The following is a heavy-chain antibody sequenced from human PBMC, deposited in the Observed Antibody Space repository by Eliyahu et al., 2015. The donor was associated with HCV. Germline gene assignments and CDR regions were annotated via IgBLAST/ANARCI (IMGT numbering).Heavy chain of an antibody. V-gene: IGHV3-48*01. CDR3: ARDSIAGKGGEGYFDY. CDR2: ISSSSSTI. Sequence: LRLSCAASGFTFSSYSMNWVRQAPGKGLEWVSYISSSSSTIYYADSVKGRFTISRDNAKNSLYLQMNSLRAEDTAVYYCARDSIAGKGGEGYFDYWGQGTLVTVSS. CDR1: GFTFSSYS. J-gene: IGHJ4*02. D-gene: IGHD3-10*01.